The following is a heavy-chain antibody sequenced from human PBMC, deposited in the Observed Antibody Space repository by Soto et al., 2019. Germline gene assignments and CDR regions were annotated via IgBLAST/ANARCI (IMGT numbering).Heavy chain of an antibody. CDR2: INGDGSFT. CDR3: ARVGGGSGNFDY. J-gene: IGHJ4*02. V-gene: IGHV3-74*01. Sequence: LRLSCGASGFTFSNYWMHWVRQAPGEGLVWVSRINGDGSFTRFADSVKGRFTISRDNAKNTLYLQMNSLRVDDTAVYYCARVGGGSGNFDYWGQGTLVTVSS. D-gene: IGHD3-10*01. CDR1: GFTFSNYW.